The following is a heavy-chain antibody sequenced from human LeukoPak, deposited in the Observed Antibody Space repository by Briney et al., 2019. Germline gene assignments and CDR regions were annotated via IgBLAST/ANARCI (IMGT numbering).Heavy chain of an antibody. CDR2: IIPIFGTA. CDR1: GGTFSSYA. CDR3: ASNGIVGALDY. Sequence: GASVKVSFTASGGTFSSYAISWVRQAPGQGLEWMGGIIPIFGTANYAQKFQGRVTITADESTSTAYMELSSLRSEDTAVYYYASNGIVGALDYWGQGTLVTVSS. V-gene: IGHV1-69*01. D-gene: IGHD1-26*01. J-gene: IGHJ4*02.